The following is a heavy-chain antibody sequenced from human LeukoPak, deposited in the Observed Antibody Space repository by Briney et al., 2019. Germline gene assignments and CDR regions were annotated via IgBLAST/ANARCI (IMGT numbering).Heavy chain of an antibody. CDR2: IYHSGST. CDR3: ARGGYYYGSGSSFVLDY. J-gene: IGHJ4*02. Sequence: PSETLSLTCTVSGYSISSGYYWGWIRQPPGKGLEWIGSIYHSGSTYYNPSLKSRVTISVDTSKNQFSLKLSSVTAADTAVYYCARGGYYYGSGSSFVLDYWGQGTLVTVSS. D-gene: IGHD3-10*01. CDR1: GYSISSGYY. V-gene: IGHV4-38-2*02.